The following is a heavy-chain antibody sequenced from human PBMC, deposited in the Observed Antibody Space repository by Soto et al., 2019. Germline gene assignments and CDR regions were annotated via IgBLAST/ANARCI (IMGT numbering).Heavy chain of an antibody. V-gene: IGHV4-31*03. D-gene: IGHD3-10*01. J-gene: IGHJ4*02. CDR3: ARGGSGSYYQFDY. Sequence: QVQLQESGPGLVKPSQTLSLTCTVSGGSISSGGYYWSWIRQHPGKGLEWIGYIYYSGSTYYNPSLKSRVTISVDTSKNQFSLKLSSVTAADTVVYYCARGGSGSYYQFDYWGQGTLVTVSS. CDR2: IYYSGST. CDR1: GGSISSGGYY.